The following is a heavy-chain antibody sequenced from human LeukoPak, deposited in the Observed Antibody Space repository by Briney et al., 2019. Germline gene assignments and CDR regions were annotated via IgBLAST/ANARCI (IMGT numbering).Heavy chain of an antibody. CDR3: AREDPYGDYEVPSDY. Sequence: GGSLRLSCAASGFNFSSYSINWVRPAPGKGLEWVSSISSSSSYIYYADSVKCRFTISRDNTKNSLYLQMNSLRAEDTAVYYCAREDPYGDYEVPSDYWGQGTLVTVSS. CDR1: GFNFSSYS. J-gene: IGHJ4*02. D-gene: IGHD4-17*01. CDR2: ISSSSSYI. V-gene: IGHV3-21*01.